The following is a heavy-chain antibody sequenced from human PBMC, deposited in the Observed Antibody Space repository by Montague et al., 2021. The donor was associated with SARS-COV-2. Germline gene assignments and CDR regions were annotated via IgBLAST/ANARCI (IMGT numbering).Heavy chain of an antibody. CDR3: ARDRDWDDWCGMDV. D-gene: IGHD2-21*01. V-gene: IGHV3-48*03. J-gene: IGHJ6*02. Sequence: SLRLSFAASGFIFSSYEMNWVRQAPGKGLEWISYISSSGGGSTKHYTDSVKCRFTISRDNAKNSLYLQMNSLRVEDTAIYYCARDRDWDDWCGMDVWGQGTTVTVSS. CDR2: ISSSGGGSTK. CDR1: GFIFSSYE.